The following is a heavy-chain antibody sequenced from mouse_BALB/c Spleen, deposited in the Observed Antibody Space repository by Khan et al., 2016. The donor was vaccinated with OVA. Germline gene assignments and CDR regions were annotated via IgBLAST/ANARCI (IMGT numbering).Heavy chain of an antibody. CDR2: ISSGSSTI. CDR3: ASATWDY. J-gene: IGHJ2*01. CDR1: GFTFSSFG. V-gene: IGHV5-17*02. Sequence: EVELVESGGGLVQPGGSRKLSCAASGFTFSSFGMHWVRQAPEKGLEWVAYISSGSSTIYYADTVKGRFTISRDSPRNTLFLQMTSLRSEDTAMYYWASATWDYWGQGTTVTVSS. D-gene: IGHD1-1*01.